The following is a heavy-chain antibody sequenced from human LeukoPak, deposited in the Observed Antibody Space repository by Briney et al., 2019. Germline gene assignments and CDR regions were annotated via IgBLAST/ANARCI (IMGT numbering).Heavy chain of an antibody. Sequence: GKSLRLSCAASGFTFRTYSMNWVRQAPGKGLEWVSYISSSSSSIYYADSVKGRFTISRDNAKNSLYLQMNSLRDEDTAVYYCAREPRESCAAFDIWGQGTTVTVSS. CDR2: ISSSSSSI. CDR3: AREPRESCAAFDI. V-gene: IGHV3-48*02. CDR1: GFTFRTYS. J-gene: IGHJ3*02.